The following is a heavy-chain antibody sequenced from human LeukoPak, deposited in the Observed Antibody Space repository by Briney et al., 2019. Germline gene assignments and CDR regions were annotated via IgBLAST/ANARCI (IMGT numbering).Heavy chain of an antibody. J-gene: IGHJ4*02. CDR3: AGDFLEDVY. V-gene: IGHV3-48*01. Sequence: PGGSLRLSCAASGFTFSNYNMNWVRQAPGKGLEWVSYISSSSTTIHDADSVRGRFTISRDNARNSLYLQMNSLRAEDTAVYYCAGDFLEDVYWGQGTLVTVSS. CDR2: ISSSSTTI. CDR1: GFTFSNYN. D-gene: IGHD3-3*01.